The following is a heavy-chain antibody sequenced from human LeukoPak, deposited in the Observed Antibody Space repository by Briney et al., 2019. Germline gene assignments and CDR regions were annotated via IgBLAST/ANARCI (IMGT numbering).Heavy chain of an antibody. J-gene: IGHJ4*02. D-gene: IGHD6-19*01. Sequence: PSETLSLTCTVSGGSISSYYWSWIRQPPGKGLEWIGYIYYSGSANYNPSLKSRVTILIDTSKNQFSLKLSSVTAADTAVYYCARIAVAGSGNFDYWGQGTLVTVSS. CDR1: GGSISSYY. CDR3: ARIAVAGSGNFDY. V-gene: IGHV4-59*08. CDR2: IYYSGSA.